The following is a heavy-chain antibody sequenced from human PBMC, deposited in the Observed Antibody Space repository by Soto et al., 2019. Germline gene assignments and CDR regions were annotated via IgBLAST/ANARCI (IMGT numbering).Heavy chain of an antibody. J-gene: IGHJ4*02. V-gene: IGHV3-30*18. CDR3: AKGDWTAAPGYLDY. CDR1: GFMFNHYG. D-gene: IGHD1-1*01. Sequence: QVHLLESGGGVAQPGRSLRLSCAASGFMFNHYGMHWVRQAPGKGLEWVALISFDGLNEYYADSVKGRFTISRDNSRNALFLQMDSLGAEDSAVYYGAKGDWTAAPGYLDYWGQWTLVTVSS. CDR2: ISFDGLNE.